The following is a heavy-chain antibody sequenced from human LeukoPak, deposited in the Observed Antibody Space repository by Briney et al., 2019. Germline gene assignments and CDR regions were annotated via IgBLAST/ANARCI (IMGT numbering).Heavy chain of an antibody. V-gene: IGHV4-30-2*03. D-gene: IGHD6-13*01. J-gene: IGHJ4*02. CDR3: ARRAVGTFDY. CDR2: IYHSGST. Sequence: PSQTLPLTCTVSGGSLSSGGYYWSWIRQPPGKGLEWIGYIYHSGSTYYNPSLKSRVSISIDTSKSQFPLNLSSVTAADTAVYYCARRAVGTFDYWGQGTLVTVSS. CDR1: GGSLSSGGYY.